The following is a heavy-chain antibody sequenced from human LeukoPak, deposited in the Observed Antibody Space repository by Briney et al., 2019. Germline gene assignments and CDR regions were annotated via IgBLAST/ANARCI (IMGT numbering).Heavy chain of an antibody. D-gene: IGHD2-15*01. CDR2: ISGSGGST. J-gene: IGHJ4*02. CDR3: AKQSGGSCYTRLDY. Sequence: GGSLRLSCAASGFTFSSYAMSWVRQAPGKGLEWVSAISGSGGSTYYADSVKGRFTISRDNSKNTLYLQMNSLRVEDTAVYYCAKQSGGSCYTRLDYWGQGTLVTVSS. CDR1: GFTFSSYA. V-gene: IGHV3-23*01.